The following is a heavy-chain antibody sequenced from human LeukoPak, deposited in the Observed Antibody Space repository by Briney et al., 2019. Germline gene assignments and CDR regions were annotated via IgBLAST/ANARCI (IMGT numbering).Heavy chain of an antibody. V-gene: IGHV3-23*01. J-gene: IGHJ4*02. CDR2: ISGSGSST. D-gene: IGHD1-1*01. CDR3: AKASPMTTAGTFDY. CDR1: GFTFSSYA. Sequence: GGSLRLSCAASGFTFSSYAMTWVRQAPGRGLEWVSTISGSGSSTYSADSVKGRFTISRDSSKSTLFLQMNSLGAEDTAVYYCAKASPMTTAGTFDYWGQGTLATVSS.